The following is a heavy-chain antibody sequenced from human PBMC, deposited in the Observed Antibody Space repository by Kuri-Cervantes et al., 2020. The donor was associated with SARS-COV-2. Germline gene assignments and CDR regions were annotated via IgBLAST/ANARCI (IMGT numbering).Heavy chain of an antibody. Sequence: SETLSLTCTVSFGSVSSGHYYWNWIRQPAGKGLEWIGYIHTSGSTKYNPSLKSRVTISVDTSKNQLSLKLSSVTAADTAVYYCARVVPAAISVDAFDIWGQGTMVTVSS. J-gene: IGHJ3*02. CDR3: ARVVPAAISVDAFDI. V-gene: IGHV4-61*09. CDR2: IHTSGST. CDR1: FGSVSSGHYY. D-gene: IGHD2-2*01.